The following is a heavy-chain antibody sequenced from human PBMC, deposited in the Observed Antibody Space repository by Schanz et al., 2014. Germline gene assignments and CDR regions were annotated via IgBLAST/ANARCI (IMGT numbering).Heavy chain of an antibody. J-gene: IGHJ4*02. CDR1: GFSFSGYG. CDR3: VGIHVAVAEAFY. Sequence: QVQLVESGGGVAQPGGSLRLSCAASGFSFSGYGMHWVRQAPGKGLEWVAYIRFDASAKYYGDSVEGRFTISRDNAKNPLSFPLNTLRHEASSLYYCVGIHVAVAEAFYWGQGALVIVS. V-gene: IGHV3-30*02. D-gene: IGHD6-19*01. CDR2: IRFDASAK.